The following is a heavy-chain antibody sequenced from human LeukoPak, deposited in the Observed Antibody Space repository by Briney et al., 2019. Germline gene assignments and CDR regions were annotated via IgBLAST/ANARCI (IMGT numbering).Heavy chain of an antibody. Sequence: GVSLRLSCAASGFTLSSYAMSWVRQAPGKGREGVSAISDSGNTYHADSVKGRFTISRDSSKNTLFLQMNRLRPEDAAVYYCAKAPVTTCRGAYCYPFDYWRQGTLVTVSS. D-gene: IGHD2-21*01. CDR1: GFTLSSYA. V-gene: IGHV3-23*01. J-gene: IGHJ4*02. CDR3: AKAPVTTCRGAYCYPFDY. CDR2: ISDSGNT.